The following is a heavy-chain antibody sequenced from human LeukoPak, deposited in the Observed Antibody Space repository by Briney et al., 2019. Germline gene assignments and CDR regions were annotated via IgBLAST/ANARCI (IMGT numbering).Heavy chain of an antibody. CDR1: GYRFTNHW. V-gene: IGHV5-51*01. D-gene: IGHD3-10*01. J-gene: IGHJ4*02. CDR3: VRRGFGKEEGYDY. CDR2: IYPSDSDT. Sequence: GESLKISCKGSGYRFTNHWIGWVRQMPGKGLEWMGIIYPSDSDTRYSPYFQGQVTISADKSISTAYLQWSSLKASDTAMYYCVRRGFGKEEGYDYWGQGTLVTVSS.